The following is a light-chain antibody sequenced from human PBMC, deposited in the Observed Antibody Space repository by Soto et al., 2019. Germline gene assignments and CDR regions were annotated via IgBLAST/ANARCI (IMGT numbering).Light chain of an antibody. CDR2: EVS. Sequence: QSVLTQPASVSGSPGQSITISCTGTSSDVGGYNYVSWYQQHPGKAPKLMIYEVSNRPSGLSNRFSGSKSGNTASLTISGLQAEDEADYYCSSYTSSSTFVFGGGTKLTVL. CDR3: SSYTSSSTFV. CDR1: SSDVGGYNY. V-gene: IGLV2-14*01. J-gene: IGLJ2*01.